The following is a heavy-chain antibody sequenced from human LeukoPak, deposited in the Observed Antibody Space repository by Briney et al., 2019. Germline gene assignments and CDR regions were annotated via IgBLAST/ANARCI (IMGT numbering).Heavy chain of an antibody. CDR1: RGSITSYY. CDR3: ARNEGSGWYFGFDY. D-gene: IGHD6-19*01. V-gene: IGHV4-39*01. CDR2: IYYSGST. J-gene: IGHJ4*02. Sequence: SETLSLTCTVSRGSITSYYCGWIRQPPSNGLKCIRSIYYSGSTYYNPSLKSRVTICVDTYKNQFSLKLSSVTAADTAVYYCARNEGSGWYFGFDYWGQGTLVSVSS.